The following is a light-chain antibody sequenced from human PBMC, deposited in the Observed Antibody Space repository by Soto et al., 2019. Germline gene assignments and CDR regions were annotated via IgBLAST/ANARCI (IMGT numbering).Light chain of an antibody. V-gene: IGKV3-20*01. CDR3: QQYGTSPAT. J-gene: IGKJ1*01. CDR1: QSVSGSS. CDR2: GAS. Sequence: EIVLTQSPGTLSLSPGERATLACRASQSVSGSSLAWYQQKPGQAPRLLIYGASSRTTGVPDRFSGSGSGTDFTLTISRLEPEDFAVYYCQQYGTSPATFGQGTKVEIK.